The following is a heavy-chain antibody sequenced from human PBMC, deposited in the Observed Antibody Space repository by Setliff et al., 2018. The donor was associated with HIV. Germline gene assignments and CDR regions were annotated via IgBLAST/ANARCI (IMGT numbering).Heavy chain of an antibody. D-gene: IGHD3-10*01. J-gene: IGHJ4*02. CDR1: GYSFTNYD. V-gene: IGHV1-8*02. CDR3: ARGADYGSGSYHASGY. CDR2: VNPNSGNT. Sequence: ASVKVSCKASGYSFTNYDIYWVRQAPGQGLEWMGWVNPNSGNTGYAQKFQGRVTMTRDTSMSTAYMELSSLRSGDTAVYYCARGADYGSGSYHASGYWGQGTLVTVSS.